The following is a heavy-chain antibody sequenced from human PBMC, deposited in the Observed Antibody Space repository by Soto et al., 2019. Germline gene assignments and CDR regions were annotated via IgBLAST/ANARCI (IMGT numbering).Heavy chain of an antibody. Sequence: QVQLVQSGAEVKKPGASVKVSCKASGYTFTSYGISWVRQAPGQGLEWMGWISAYHGNTKYAQKLQGRVTMTTDTTTKTAYMELRSRRSDDTAVYYCARESPPVDYCGQGTLVPVSS. CDR2: ISAYHGNT. CDR1: GYTFTSYG. V-gene: IGHV1-18*01. J-gene: IGHJ4*02. CDR3: ARESPPVDY.